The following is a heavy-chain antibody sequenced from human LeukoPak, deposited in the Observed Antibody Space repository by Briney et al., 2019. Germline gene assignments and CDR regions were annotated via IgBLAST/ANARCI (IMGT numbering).Heavy chain of an antibody. D-gene: IGHD2-15*01. CDR2: IYHSGST. CDR1: GYSISSGYY. J-gene: IGHJ5*02. Sequence: SETLSLTCTVSGYSISSGYYWGWIRQPPGKGLEWIGSIYHSGSTYYNPSLKSRVTISVDTSKNQFSLKLSSVTAADTAVYYCARVSQYCSGGSCYLGYNWFDPWGQGTLVTVSS. CDR3: ARVSQYCSGGSCYLGYNWFDP. V-gene: IGHV4-38-2*02.